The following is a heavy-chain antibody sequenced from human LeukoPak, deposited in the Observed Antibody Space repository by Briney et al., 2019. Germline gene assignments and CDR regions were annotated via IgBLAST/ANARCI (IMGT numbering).Heavy chain of an antibody. J-gene: IGHJ4*02. Sequence: GGSLRLSCAASGFIFSDYYMSWIRQAPGRGLEWVSYISSSGSAINYADSVKGRFTISRDNAKNSLYLQMNSLRAKDTAVYYCARARGVIAVTGTPDYWGQGTLVTVSS. CDR2: ISSSGSAI. CDR1: GFIFSDYY. CDR3: ARARGVIAVTGTPDY. V-gene: IGHV3-11*01. D-gene: IGHD6-19*01.